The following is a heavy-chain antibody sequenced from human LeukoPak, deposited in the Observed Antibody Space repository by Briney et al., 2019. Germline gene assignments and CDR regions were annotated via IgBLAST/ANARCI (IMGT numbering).Heavy chain of an antibody. CDR1: GYTFTGYY. D-gene: IGHD4-17*01. J-gene: IGHJ4*02. CDR2: INPSSGGT. V-gene: IGHV1-2*02. CDR3: ARDQPTDYGDHPYFDY. Sequence: ASVKVSCKASGYTFTGYYMHWVRQAPGQGLEWMGWINPSSGGTNYAQKFQGRVTMTRDTSISTAYMELSRLRSDDTAVYYCARDQPTDYGDHPYFDYWGQGTLVTVSS.